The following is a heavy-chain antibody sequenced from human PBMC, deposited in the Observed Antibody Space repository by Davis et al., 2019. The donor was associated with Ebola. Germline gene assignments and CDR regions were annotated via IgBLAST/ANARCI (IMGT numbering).Heavy chain of an antibody. J-gene: IGHJ5*02. D-gene: IGHD3-10*01. CDR2: ISASGGTT. CDR3: AKQLFWFGEETT. V-gene: IGHV3-23*01. Sequence: GESLKISCAASGFSVSTKYMSWVRQVPGKGLEWVSGISASGGTTYDAASVKGRFTISRDNSNSTLFLQMNSLRAEDTAVYYCAKQLFWFGEETTWGQGTLVAVSS. CDR1: GFSVSTKY.